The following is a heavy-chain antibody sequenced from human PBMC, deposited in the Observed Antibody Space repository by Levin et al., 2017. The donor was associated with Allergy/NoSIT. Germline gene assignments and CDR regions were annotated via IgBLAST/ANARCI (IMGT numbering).Heavy chain of an antibody. Sequence: GGSLRLSCAASGFIFSNHWMSWVRQAPGKGLEWVAHIKPDGSEKNYVDSVKGRFTVSSDNAKNSLYLQMNSLRAEDTAVYYCARLTVTVMAYWGQGTLVTVSS. CDR3: ARLTVTVMAY. D-gene: IGHD5-18*01. V-gene: IGHV3-7*01. CDR1: GFIFSNHW. CDR2: IKPDGSEK. J-gene: IGHJ4*02.